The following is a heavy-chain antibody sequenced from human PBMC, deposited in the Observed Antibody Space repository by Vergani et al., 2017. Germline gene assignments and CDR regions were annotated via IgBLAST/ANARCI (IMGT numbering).Heavy chain of an antibody. D-gene: IGHD2-15*01. CDR2: IIPNFGTA. V-gene: IGHV1-69*01. Sequence: QVQLVQSGAEVKKPGSSVKVSCKASGGTFSSYAISWVRQAPGQGLEWMGGIIPNFGTANYEQKFQGRVTFTAAESTSTDYMELSSLRSEDTVVYYCASELVYCRGGSCYPYRVWFDTWGQGTLVTVSS. CDR1: GGTFSSYA. J-gene: IGHJ5*02. CDR3: ASELVYCRGGSCYPYRVWFDT.